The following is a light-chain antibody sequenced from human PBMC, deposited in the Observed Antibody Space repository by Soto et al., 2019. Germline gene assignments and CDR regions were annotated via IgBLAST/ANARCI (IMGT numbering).Light chain of an antibody. J-gene: IGKJ4*01. CDR3: QHYNKWLQA. Sequence: LLMPQPPDTLSVSPGERATLSCRASQSVSSNVAWYQQKPGQAPRLLIHGAAYRATGIPDRFSGRGSGTEFTLAISRLQSEDFAVYYCQHYNKWLQAFGGGTKVDI. V-gene: IGKV3-15*01. CDR2: GAA. CDR1: QSVSSN.